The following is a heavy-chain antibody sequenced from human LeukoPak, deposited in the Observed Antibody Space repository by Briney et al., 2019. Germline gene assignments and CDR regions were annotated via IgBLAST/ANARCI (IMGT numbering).Heavy chain of an antibody. J-gene: IGHJ6*03. D-gene: IGHD6-19*01. CDR2: FYYSGST. CDR3: ARGRPSPSSGWSKSITYYMDV. CDR1: GGFISSYY. V-gene: IGHV4-59*01. Sequence: SETLSLSCTVYGGFISSYYWSCLRHPPGTGLESIRYFYYSGSTNYNPSLKSRVTISVDTSKNQFSLKLSSVTAADTAVYYCARGRPSPSSGWSKSITYYMDVWGKGTTVTVSS.